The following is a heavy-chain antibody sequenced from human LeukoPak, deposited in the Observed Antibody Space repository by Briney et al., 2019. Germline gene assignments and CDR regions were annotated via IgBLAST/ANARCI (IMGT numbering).Heavy chain of an antibody. Sequence: PGGSLRLSCLAPGYTFSSYSINWVRQAPGKGLEWVSSISVRRNYIKYPDSVRGRFRISRDDARDSLYLQMNSLRAEDTAVYYCVRLRRNSDTSGFYYYYDFWGQGTLVTVSS. J-gene: IGHJ4*02. CDR1: GYTFSSYS. CDR2: ISVRRNYI. CDR3: VRLRRNSDTSGFYYYYDF. D-gene: IGHD3-22*01. V-gene: IGHV3-21*01.